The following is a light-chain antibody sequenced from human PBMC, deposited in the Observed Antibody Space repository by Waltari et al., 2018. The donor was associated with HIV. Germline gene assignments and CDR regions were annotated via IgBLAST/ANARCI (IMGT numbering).Light chain of an antibody. Sequence: SYVLTQPPSVSVAPGQTASITCGGNNIGSKSLQWYQQRPGQAPVLVVYDDGDRPPGIPELFSGSNSGNTATLTITRVEAGDEADYYCQVCDSTYDPVVFGGGTKLTVL. CDR3: QVCDSTYDPVV. J-gene: IGLJ2*01. CDR1: NIGSKS. V-gene: IGLV3-21*02. CDR2: DDG.